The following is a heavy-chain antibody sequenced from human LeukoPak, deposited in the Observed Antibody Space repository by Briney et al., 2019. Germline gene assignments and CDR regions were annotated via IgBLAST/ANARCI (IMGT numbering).Heavy chain of an antibody. CDR1: GFTFSSYA. CDR2: ISGSGGST. V-gene: IGHV3-23*01. CDR3: AAREYRKYSSSWYVFNY. J-gene: IGHJ4*02. Sequence: PGGSLRLSCAASGFTFSSYAMSWVRQAPGKGLEWVSAISGSGGSTYYADSVKGRFTISRDNPKNTLYLQMNSLRAEDTAVYYCAAREYRKYSSSWYVFNYWGQGTLVTVSS. D-gene: IGHD6-13*01.